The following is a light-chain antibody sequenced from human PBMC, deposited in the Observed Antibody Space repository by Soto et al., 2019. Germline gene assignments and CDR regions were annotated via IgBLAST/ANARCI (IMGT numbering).Light chain of an antibody. V-gene: IGKV1-27*01. Sequence: DIQMTQSPSSLSASVGDRVTITCRTSQDISYYLAWYQQKPGKVPKPLIYAASTLQSRAPSRFSGGGSGTDFSLPVSRLQPEDVATYYCQKYNSAPHTFGGGTKVEIQ. CDR2: AAS. CDR3: QKYNSAPHT. CDR1: QDISYY. J-gene: IGKJ4*01.